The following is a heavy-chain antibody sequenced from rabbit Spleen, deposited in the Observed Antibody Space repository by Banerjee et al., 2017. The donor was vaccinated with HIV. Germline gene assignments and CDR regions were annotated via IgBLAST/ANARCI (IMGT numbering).Heavy chain of an antibody. J-gene: IGHJ6*01. CDR2: INTYTAKG. CDR3: ARDTSSSFSSYGMDL. Sequence: QEQLEESGGDLVKPEGSLTLTCTASGFSFSYSYWICWVRQAPGKGLEWIACINTYTAKGVYATWAKGRFTISRTSSTTVTLQMTSLTAADTATYFCARDTSSSFSSYGMDLWGPGTLVTVS. D-gene: IGHD1-1*01. V-gene: IGHV1S45*01. CDR1: GFSFSYSYW.